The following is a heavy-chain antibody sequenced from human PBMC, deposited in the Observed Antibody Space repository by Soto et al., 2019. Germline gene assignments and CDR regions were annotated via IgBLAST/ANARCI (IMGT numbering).Heavy chain of an antibody. CDR2: IFPSDSDT. CDR3: ARKDKSGYFNWFDP. V-gene: IGHV5-51*01. Sequence: GESLKISCRTSGYKFTSSWIAWVRQKPGKGLEWMGIIFPSDSDTRYSPSFQGQVTISSDRSTSTVFLQWASLKASDTAVYFCARKDKSGYFNWFDPWGQGTLVTVSS. CDR1: GYKFTSSW. J-gene: IGHJ5*02. D-gene: IGHD3-22*01.